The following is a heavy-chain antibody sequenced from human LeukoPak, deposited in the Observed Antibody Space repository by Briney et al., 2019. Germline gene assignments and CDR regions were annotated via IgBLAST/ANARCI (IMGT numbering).Heavy chain of an antibody. J-gene: IGHJ4*02. CDR3: AKVISGWYPFGD. CDR2: ISSSGGLT. Sequence: GGSLRLSCAASGFTFSNFAMNWVRQAPGKRLEWVTAISSSGGLTFYADSVKGRFTVSRDNSKSTLYLQMSSLRVEDTAVYYCAKVISGWYPFGDWGQGTLVTVSS. D-gene: IGHD6-19*01. V-gene: IGHV3-23*01. CDR1: GFTFSNFA.